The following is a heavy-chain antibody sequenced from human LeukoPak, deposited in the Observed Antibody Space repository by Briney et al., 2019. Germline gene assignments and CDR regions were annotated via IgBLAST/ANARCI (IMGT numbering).Heavy chain of an antibody. CDR1: GFTFSNYW. D-gene: IGHD1-1*01. V-gene: IGHV3-74*01. J-gene: IGHJ4*02. Sequence: GGSLRLSCAASGFTFSNYWMHWVRQVPGKGLVWVSRTNNDGRTTIYADSVKGRFTISRDNSKNTFYVQMNSLRAEDTAVYYCAKGNRSGSENWGQGTLVTVSS. CDR3: AKGNRSGSEN. CDR2: TNNDGRTT.